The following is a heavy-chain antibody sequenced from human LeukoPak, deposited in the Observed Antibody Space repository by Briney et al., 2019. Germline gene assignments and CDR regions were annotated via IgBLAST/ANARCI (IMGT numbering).Heavy chain of an antibody. CDR3: ARENYDFWSPGYYMDV. CDR1: GGSISSTSYY. D-gene: IGHD3-3*01. CDR2: IYYSGST. Sequence: PSETLSLTCLVSGGSISSTSYYWGWIRQPPGKGLEWIGSIYYSGSTYYNPSLKSRVTISVDTSKNQFSLKLSSVTAADTAVYYCARENYDFWSPGYYMDVWGKGTTVTVSS. V-gene: IGHV4-39*07. J-gene: IGHJ6*03.